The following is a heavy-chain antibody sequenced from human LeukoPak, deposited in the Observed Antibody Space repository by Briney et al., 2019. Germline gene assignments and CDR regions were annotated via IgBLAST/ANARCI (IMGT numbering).Heavy chain of an antibody. CDR3: AREAVGYYDSSGYYLFDY. V-gene: IGHV4-39*07. Sequence: PSETLSLTCTVSGGSISSSSYYWGWIRQPPGKGLEWIGSIYYSGSTYYNPSLKSRVTISVDTSKNQFSLKLSSVTAADTAVYYCAREAVGYYDSSGYYLFDYWGQGTLVTVSS. D-gene: IGHD3-22*01. CDR2: IYYSGST. J-gene: IGHJ4*02. CDR1: GGSISSSSYY.